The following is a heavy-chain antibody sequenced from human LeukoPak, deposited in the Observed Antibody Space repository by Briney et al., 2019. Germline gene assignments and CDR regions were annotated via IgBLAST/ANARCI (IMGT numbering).Heavy chain of an antibody. CDR3: ARGKYYYYYGMDV. J-gene: IGHJ6*02. V-gene: IGHV3-48*01. D-gene: IGHD2/OR15-2a*01. Sequence: LRLSCVGSGFTFSSYSMNWVRQAPGKGLEWVSYISSSSSTIYYADSVKGRFTISRDNDKDSLYLQMNSLRAEDTAVYYCARGKYYYYYGMDVWGQGTTVTVSS. CDR1: GFTFSSYS. CDR2: ISSSSSTI.